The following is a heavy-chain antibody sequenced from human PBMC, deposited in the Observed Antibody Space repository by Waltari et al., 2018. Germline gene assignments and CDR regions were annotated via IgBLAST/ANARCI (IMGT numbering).Heavy chain of an antibody. V-gene: IGHV3-53*01. CDR1: GFTVSSNY. Sequence: EVQLVESGGGLIQPGGSVRLSCDASGFTVSSNYMSWVRQAPGKGLELVSVIYSGGSTYYADSVKGRFTISRDNSKNTLYLQMNSLRAEDTAVYYCAREFGAAAGDYWGQGTLVTVSS. J-gene: IGHJ4*02. CDR3: AREFGAAAGDY. D-gene: IGHD3-10*01. CDR2: IYSGGST.